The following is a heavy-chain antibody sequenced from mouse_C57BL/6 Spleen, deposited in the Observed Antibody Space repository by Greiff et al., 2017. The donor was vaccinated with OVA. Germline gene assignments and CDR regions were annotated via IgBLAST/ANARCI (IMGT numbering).Heavy chain of an antibody. V-gene: IGHV1-15*01. Sequence: VKLMESGAELVRPGASVTLSCKASGYTFTDYEMHWVKQTPVHGLEWIGAIDPETGGTAYNQKFKGKAILTADKSSSTAYMELRSLTSEDSAVYYCTRLGNYAYWGQGTSVTVSS. CDR1: GYTFTDYE. CDR2: IDPETGGT. J-gene: IGHJ4*01. CDR3: TRLGNYAY. D-gene: IGHD2-1*01.